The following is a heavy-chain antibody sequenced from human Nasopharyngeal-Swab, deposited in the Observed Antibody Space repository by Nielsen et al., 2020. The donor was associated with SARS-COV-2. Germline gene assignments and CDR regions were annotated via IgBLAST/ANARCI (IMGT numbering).Heavy chain of an antibody. V-gene: IGHV3-21*01. CDR1: GFTFSSYT. CDR2: ISSSSTYI. D-gene: IGHD5-12*01. CDR3: ARDPYSGEGDY. Sequence: GGSLRLSCAASGFTFSSYTMNWVRQAPGKGLEWVSSISSSSTYIYYADSVKGRFTISRDNAKNSLSLQMSSLRAEDTAVYYCARDPYSGEGDYWGQGTLVTVSS. J-gene: IGHJ4*02.